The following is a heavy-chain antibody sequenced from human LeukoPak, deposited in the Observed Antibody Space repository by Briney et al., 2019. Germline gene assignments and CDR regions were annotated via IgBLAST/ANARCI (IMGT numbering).Heavy chain of an antibody. V-gene: IGHV3-30*02. J-gene: IGHJ4*02. CDR1: GFTFSTYG. CDR2: IRSDASTK. Sequence: PGGSLRLSCAASGFTFSTYGIHWVRQAPGKGLEWVAFIRSDASTKYYAKSVKGRFTISRDNSKNTLYLQMISLRPEDTTVYYCARDRSMVRGVITGDFDYWGQGTLVTVSS. CDR3: ARDRSMVRGVITGDFDY. D-gene: IGHD3-10*01.